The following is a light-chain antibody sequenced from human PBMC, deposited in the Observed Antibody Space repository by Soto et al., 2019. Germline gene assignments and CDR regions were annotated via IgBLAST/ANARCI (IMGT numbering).Light chain of an antibody. V-gene: IGKV3-11*01. CDR2: GAS. CDR3: QQRSNWPLT. J-gene: IGKJ5*01. CDR1: QSVSNNY. Sequence: EIVLTQSPGTLSLSPGERATLSSRASQSVSNNYLAWYQQKPGQAPRLLIYGASNRATGIPARFSGSGSGTDFTLTISSLEPEDFAVYYCQQRSNWPLTFGQGTRLEIK.